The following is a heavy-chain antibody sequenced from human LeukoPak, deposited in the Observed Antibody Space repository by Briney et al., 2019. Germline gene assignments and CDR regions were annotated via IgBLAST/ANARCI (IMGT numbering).Heavy chain of an antibody. CDR2: ISYDGSNK. D-gene: IGHD3-10*01. CDR3: ARHWGHYGSGGLYGMDV. CDR1: GVTFSSYA. J-gene: IGHJ6*02. V-gene: IGHV3-30-3*01. Sequence: GRSLRLSCAAAGVTFSSYAMHLVRQAPGKGLEWVAVISYDGSNKYYADSVKGRFTISRDNSKNTLYLQMNSLRAEDTAVYYCARHWGHYGSGGLYGMDVWGQGTTVTVSS.